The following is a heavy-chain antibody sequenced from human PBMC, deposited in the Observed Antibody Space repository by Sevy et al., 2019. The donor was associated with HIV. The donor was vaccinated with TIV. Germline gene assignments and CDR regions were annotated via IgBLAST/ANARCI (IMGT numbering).Heavy chain of an antibody. CDR2: INPNSGGT. CDR3: ARISSSWYVRWFDP. J-gene: IGHJ5*02. CDR1: GYTFTGYY. D-gene: IGHD6-13*01. V-gene: IGHV1-2*02. Sequence: ASVKVSCKASGYTFTGYYMHWVRQAPGQGLEWMGWINPNSGGTNYAQKFQGRVTMTRATSISTAYMELSRLRSDAAAVYYCARISSSWYVRWFDPWGQGTLVTVSS.